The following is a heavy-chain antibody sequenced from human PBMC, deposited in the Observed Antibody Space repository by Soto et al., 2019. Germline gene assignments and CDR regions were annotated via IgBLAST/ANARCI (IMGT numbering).Heavy chain of an antibody. CDR3: ARGRVVVPAAVMFNCLDP. V-gene: IGHV4-30-2*01. CDR1: GAPTTWGDYS. CDR2: ILHGGST. Sequence: SSETLSLTCAISGAPTTWGDYSWNWIRQPPGKGLEWIGYILHGGSTYYYPSLRSRVTISVDRSRTQFSLKMSSVTAADTAVYYCARGRVVVPAAVMFNCLDPWGQGALVTVSS. D-gene: IGHD2-2*01. J-gene: IGHJ5*02.